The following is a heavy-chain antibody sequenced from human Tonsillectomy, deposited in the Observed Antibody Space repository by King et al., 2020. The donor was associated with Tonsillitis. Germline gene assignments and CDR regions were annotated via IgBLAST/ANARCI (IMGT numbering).Heavy chain of an antibody. CDR1: GFTFDNYA. CDR3: EKHSSPQDHYYHYYNMDV. CDR2: ISRDSGSK. J-gene: IGHJ6*03. Sequence: EVQLVESGGGLVQPGRSLRLTCAASGFTFDNYAMHWVRQVPGKGLEWVSGISRDSGSKGYADSLKGRFTISRDNAKRSLYLQMDSLRVEDTALYFCEKHSSPQDHYYHYYNMDVLGKGTTVIVSS. D-gene: IGHD6-13*01. V-gene: IGHV3-9*01.